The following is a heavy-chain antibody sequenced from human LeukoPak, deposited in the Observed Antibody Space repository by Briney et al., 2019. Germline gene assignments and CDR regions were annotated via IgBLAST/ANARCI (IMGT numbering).Heavy chain of an antibody. J-gene: IGHJ4*02. CDR1: GGSISSYF. Sequence: SETLSLTCTVSGGSISSYFWSWIRQPPGKGLEWIGYIYYSGSTHYNSSLKSRVTISLDTSRNQFSLKLSSVTAADTAVYYCARQLGDRLLFDYWGQGTLVTVSS. CDR2: IYYSGST. D-gene: IGHD2-21*01. V-gene: IGHV4-59*01. CDR3: ARQLGDRLLFDY.